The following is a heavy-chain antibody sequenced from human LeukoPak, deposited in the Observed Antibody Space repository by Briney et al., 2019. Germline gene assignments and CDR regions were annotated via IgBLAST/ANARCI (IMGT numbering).Heavy chain of an antibody. CDR3: ARGAVLWFGELLLGWFDP. J-gene: IGHJ5*02. Sequence: SETLSLTCAVYGGSFSGYYWSWIRQPPGKGLEWIGEINHSGSTNYNPSLKSRVTISVDTSKNQFSLKLSSVTAADTAVYYCARGAVLWFGELLLGWFDPWGQGTLVTVSS. D-gene: IGHD3-10*01. CDR1: GGSFSGYY. V-gene: IGHV4-34*01. CDR2: INHSGST.